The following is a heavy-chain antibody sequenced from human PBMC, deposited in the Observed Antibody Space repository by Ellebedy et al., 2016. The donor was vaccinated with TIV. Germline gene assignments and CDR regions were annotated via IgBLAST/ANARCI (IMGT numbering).Heavy chain of an antibody. J-gene: IGHJ4*02. V-gene: IGHV3-23*01. Sequence: PGGSLRLSCAASGFTFSSYAMGWVRQAPGKGLEWVSTVSDSGGGTYYADSVKGRFTISRDNSKNTLNVQMNSLRVEDTAVYYCARDAAGNGGKLDYWGQGALVTVSS. CDR1: GFTFSSYA. D-gene: IGHD4-23*01. CDR3: ARDAAGNGGKLDY. CDR2: VSDSGGGT.